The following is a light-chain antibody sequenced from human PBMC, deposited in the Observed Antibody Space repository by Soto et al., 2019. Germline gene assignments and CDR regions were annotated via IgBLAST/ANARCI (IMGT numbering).Light chain of an antibody. CDR3: QQYNSSYT. V-gene: IGKV1-5*01. CDR2: DAS. CDR1: QSISSW. Sequence: DIQMTQSPSTLSASVGDRVTITCRASQSISSWLAWYQQKPGKAPKLLIYDASSLESGVPSRFGGSGSGTEFTLTISSLQPDDFATYYCQQYNSSYTFGQGTKLEIK. J-gene: IGKJ2*01.